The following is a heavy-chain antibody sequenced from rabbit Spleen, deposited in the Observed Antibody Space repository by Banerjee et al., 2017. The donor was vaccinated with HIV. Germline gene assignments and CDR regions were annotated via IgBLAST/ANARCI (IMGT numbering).Heavy chain of an antibody. CDR2: IETDSSGFT. V-gene: IGHV1S40*01. D-gene: IGHD1-1*01. Sequence: EESGGDLVKPGASLTLTCTASGVSFSGSSYMCWVRQAPGKGLEWIACIETDSSGFTYFASWAIGRFTISKTSSTTVTLQVTSLTAADTATYFCARDTSSSFSSYGMYLWGPGTLVTVS. J-gene: IGHJ6*01. CDR1: GVSFSGSSY. CDR3: ARDTSSSFSSYGMYL.